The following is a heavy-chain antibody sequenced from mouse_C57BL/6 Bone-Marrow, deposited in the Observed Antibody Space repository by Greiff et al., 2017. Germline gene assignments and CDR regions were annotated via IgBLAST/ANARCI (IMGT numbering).Heavy chain of an antibody. Sequence: QVQLQQPGAELVQPGASVKLSCKASGYTFTSYCMNWVKQRPGRGLEWIGRIGPNSGGTKYNEKFKSKATLTVDKPYSTAYMQLCSLTSEDSAVYNFARVPLYYYGSRGDIDYWGQGTTLTVSS. J-gene: IGHJ2*01. CDR2: IGPNSGGT. V-gene: IGHV1-72*01. D-gene: IGHD1-1*01. CDR3: ARVPLYYYGSRGDIDY. CDR1: GYTFTSYC.